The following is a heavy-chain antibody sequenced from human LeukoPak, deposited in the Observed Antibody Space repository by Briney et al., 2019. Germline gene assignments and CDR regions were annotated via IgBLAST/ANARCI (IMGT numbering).Heavy chain of an antibody. Sequence: GASVKVSCKSSGYTFNNYAMNWVRQAPGQGLEWMGWINTNTGNPTYAQGFTGRFVFSSDTSVSTAYLQISSLKAEDTAVYYCAREGDGDYESKFDYWGQGTLVTVSS. CDR2: INTNTGNP. J-gene: IGHJ4*02. V-gene: IGHV7-4-1*02. D-gene: IGHD4-17*01. CDR3: AREGDGDYESKFDY. CDR1: GYTFNNYA.